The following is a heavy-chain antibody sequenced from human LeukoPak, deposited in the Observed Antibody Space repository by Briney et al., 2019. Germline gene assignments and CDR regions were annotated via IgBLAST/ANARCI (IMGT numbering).Heavy chain of an antibody. V-gene: IGHV5-51*01. D-gene: IGHD3-22*01. Sequence: GESLKISCKGSEYSFTSYWIGWVRQVPGQGLEYMGLIFPGDSTTRYNPSFQGHVSFSVEAPSSTAFLQWSSLQASDTAIYYCARLRDYDNTGYLRYFNYWGQGTLVAVSS. CDR2: IFPGDSTT. CDR1: EYSFTSYW. J-gene: IGHJ4*02. CDR3: ARLRDYDNTGYLRYFNY.